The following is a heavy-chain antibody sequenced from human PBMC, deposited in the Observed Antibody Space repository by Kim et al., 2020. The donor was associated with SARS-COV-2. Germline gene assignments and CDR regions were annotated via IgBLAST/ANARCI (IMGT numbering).Heavy chain of an antibody. J-gene: IGHJ3*02. D-gene: IGHD3-22*01. CDR1: GFTFSDYY. CDR3: ARLSADDSSGLFDAFDI. V-gene: IGHV3-11*01. Sequence: GGSLRLSCAASGFTFSDYYMSWIRQAPGKGLEWVSYISSSGSTIYYADSVKGRFTISRDNAKNSLYLQMNSLRAEDTAVYYCARLSADDSSGLFDAFDIWGQGTMVTVSS. CDR2: ISSSGSTI.